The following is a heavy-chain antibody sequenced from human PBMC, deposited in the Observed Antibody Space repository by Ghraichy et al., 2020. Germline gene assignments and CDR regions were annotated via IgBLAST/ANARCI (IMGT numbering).Heavy chain of an antibody. CDR3: ARDRFGSGVYHYRYYFDC. Sequence: GGSLRLSCAASGFIFSNYWMSWVRQAPGKGLEWVATIRQDGSEEYYVDSVKGRFTISRDIAKNSLYLQMNSLRAEDTAVYYCARDRFGSGVYHYRYYFDCWGQGTLVPVSS. CDR2: IRQDGSEE. CDR1: GFIFSNYW. J-gene: IGHJ4*01. D-gene: IGHD3-10*01. V-gene: IGHV3-7*04.